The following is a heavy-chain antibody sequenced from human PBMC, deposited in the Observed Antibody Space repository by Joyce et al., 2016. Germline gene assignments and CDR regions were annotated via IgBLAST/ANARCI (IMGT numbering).Heavy chain of an antibody. CDR2: ISGSGGNT. J-gene: IGHJ4*02. V-gene: IGHV3-23*01. D-gene: IGHD5-12*01. CDR1: GFTFSQFA. Sequence: EVQLLESGGGLVQPGGSLRLSCAASGFTFSQFAMNWVRQAPGKGLEWVSTISGSGGNTYYADSVTGRFTISRDNSKNTLSLQMNNLGAGDTATYYCAKDINSGYYAIGYFDHWGQGTLVTVSS. CDR3: AKDINSGYYAIGYFDH.